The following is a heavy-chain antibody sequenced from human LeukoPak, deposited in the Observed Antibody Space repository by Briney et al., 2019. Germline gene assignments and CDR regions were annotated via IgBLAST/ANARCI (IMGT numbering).Heavy chain of an antibody. CDR2: IYHSGST. J-gene: IGHJ3*02. Sequence: PSETLSLTCTVSGYSISSGYYWGWSRQPPGKGLEWIGSIYHSGSTYYHPSLKSRATISVDTSNNQFSLKLSSVTAADTAVYYCARAGRYSGSYYNRKLDAFDIWGQGTMVTVSS. CDR1: GYSISSGYY. D-gene: IGHD1-26*01. CDR3: ARAGRYSGSYYNRKLDAFDI. V-gene: IGHV4-38-2*02.